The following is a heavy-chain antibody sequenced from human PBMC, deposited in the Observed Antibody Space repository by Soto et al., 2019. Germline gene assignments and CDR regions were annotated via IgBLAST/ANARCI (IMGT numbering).Heavy chain of an antibody. Sequence: ASVKVSCKASGYTFTSHGITWVRQAPGQGNERMGWISAYNGNTNYTQKLQGRLTMTTDTSTSTAYMELRSLRSDDTAVYYCAGDLGGYNSIAAYWGQGALVTVSS. D-gene: IGHD5-12*01. CDR2: ISAYNGNT. V-gene: IGHV1-18*01. CDR1: GYTFTSHG. J-gene: IGHJ4*02. CDR3: AGDLGGYNSIAAY.